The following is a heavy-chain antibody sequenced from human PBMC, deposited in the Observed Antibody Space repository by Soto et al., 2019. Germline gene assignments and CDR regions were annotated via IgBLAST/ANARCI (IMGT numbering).Heavy chain of an antibody. CDR2: IYYSGST. J-gene: IGHJ3*02. Sequence: PSETLSLTCTVSGGSISSGGYYWSWIRQHPGKGLEWIGYIYYSGSTYYNPSLKSRVTISVDTSKNQFSLKLSSVTAADTAVYYCARYCSGGSCYAPDAFDIWGQGTMVTVSS. CDR1: GGSISSGGYY. V-gene: IGHV4-31*03. D-gene: IGHD2-15*01. CDR3: ARYCSGGSCYAPDAFDI.